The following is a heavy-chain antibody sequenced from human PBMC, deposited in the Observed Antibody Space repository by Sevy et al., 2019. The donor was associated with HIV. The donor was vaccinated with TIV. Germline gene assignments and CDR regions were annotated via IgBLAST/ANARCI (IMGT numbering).Heavy chain of an antibody. CDR1: GFTFSSYS. Sequence: GGSLRLSCAASGFTFSSYSMNWVRQAPGTGLEWVSSISSSSSYIYYADSVKGRFTISRDNAKNSLYLQMNSLRAEDTAVYYCARDRYYYDSSGYPADAFDIWGQWTMVTVSS. J-gene: IGHJ3*02. D-gene: IGHD3-22*01. CDR3: ARDRYYYDSSGYPADAFDI. V-gene: IGHV3-21*01. CDR2: ISSSSSYI.